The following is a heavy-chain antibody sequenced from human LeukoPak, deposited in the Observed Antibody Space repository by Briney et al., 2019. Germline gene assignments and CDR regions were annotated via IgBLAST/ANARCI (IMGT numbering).Heavy chain of an antibody. Sequence: PGGSLRLSCAASKFIFSSYAMSWVRQAPGKGLERVSGISGSGRSTYYADSVKGRFTISRDNSNNTLYLQMNSPRAEDTAVYYCAKGRYDSSGYYLDFWGQGTLVTVSS. CDR3: AKGRYDSSGYYLDF. CDR1: KFIFSSYA. J-gene: IGHJ4*02. CDR2: ISGSGRST. V-gene: IGHV3-23*01. D-gene: IGHD3-22*01.